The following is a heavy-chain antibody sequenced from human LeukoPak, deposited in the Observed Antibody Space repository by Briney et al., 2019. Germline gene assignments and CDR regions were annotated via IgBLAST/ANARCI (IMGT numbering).Heavy chain of an antibody. J-gene: IGHJ6*03. CDR1: GYTFTSYG. Sequence: ASVKVSCKASGYTFTSYGISWVRQAPGQGLEWMGWISAYNGNTNYAQKLQGRVTMTTDTSTSTAYMELRSLRSDDTAVYYCAREASGSYYRYFYMDVWGKGTTVTVSS. CDR3: AREASGSYYRYFYMDV. D-gene: IGHD1-26*01. CDR2: ISAYNGNT. V-gene: IGHV1-18*01.